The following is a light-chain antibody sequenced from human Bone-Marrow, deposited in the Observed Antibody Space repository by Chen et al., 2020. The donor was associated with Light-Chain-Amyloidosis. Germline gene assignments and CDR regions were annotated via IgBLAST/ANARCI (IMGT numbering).Light chain of an antibody. Sequence: SSELTQPPSVSVSPGQTARITCSGDDLPTKYAYWYQQKPGQAPVLVIHRDTERPSGISERFSGSSSGTTAKLTISGGQAEDEADYHCQSADSSGTYEVIFGGGTKLTVL. CDR2: RDT. V-gene: IGLV3-25*03. CDR3: QSADSSGTYEVI. CDR1: DLPTKY. J-gene: IGLJ2*01.